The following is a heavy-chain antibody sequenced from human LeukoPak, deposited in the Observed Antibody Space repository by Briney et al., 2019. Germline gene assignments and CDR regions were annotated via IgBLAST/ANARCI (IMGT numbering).Heavy chain of an antibody. J-gene: IGHJ5*02. Sequence: GGSLRLSCAASGFTFSDYYMSWVRQAPGKGLEWVSAISGSGGSTYYADSVKGRFTISRDNSKNTLYLQMNSLRAEDTAVYYCAKGKRQWELLPGYWFDPWGQGTLVTVSS. CDR1: GFTFSDYY. V-gene: IGHV3-23*01. CDR2: ISGSGGST. D-gene: IGHD1-26*01. CDR3: AKGKRQWELLPGYWFDP.